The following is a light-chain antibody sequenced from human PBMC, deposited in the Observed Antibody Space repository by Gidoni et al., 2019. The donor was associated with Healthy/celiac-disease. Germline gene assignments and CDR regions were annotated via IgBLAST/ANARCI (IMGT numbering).Light chain of an antibody. CDR1: SSDVGGYNY. Sequence: QSALTQPASVSGSPGQSITISCTGTSSDVGGYNYVSWYQQQPGKAPKLMIYEVTNRPSGVSNRFSGSKSGNTASLTISGLQAEDEANYYCSSYTSSNTHVVFGGGTKLTVL. CDR3: SSYTSSNTHVV. J-gene: IGLJ2*01. V-gene: IGLV2-14*01. CDR2: EVT.